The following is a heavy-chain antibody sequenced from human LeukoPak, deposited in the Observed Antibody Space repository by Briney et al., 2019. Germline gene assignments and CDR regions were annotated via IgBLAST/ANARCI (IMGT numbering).Heavy chain of an antibody. CDR3: ARGKTVTNFGVVETIDY. CDR1: GGTFSSYA. J-gene: IGHJ4*02. CDR2: IIPILGIA. Sequence: ASVTVSCKASGGTFSSYAISWVRQAPGQGLEWMGWIIPILGIANYAQKFQGRVTITADKSTSTAYMELSSLRSDDTAVYYCARGKTVTNFGVVETIDYWGEGTLVTVSS. V-gene: IGHV1-69*04. D-gene: IGHD3-3*01.